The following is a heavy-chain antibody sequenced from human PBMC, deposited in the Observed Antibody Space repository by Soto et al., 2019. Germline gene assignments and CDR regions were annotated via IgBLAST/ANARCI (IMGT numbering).Heavy chain of an antibody. CDR3: ASVYYCSGGSCYSWFDP. D-gene: IGHD2-15*01. CDR2: IIPSFGTA. CDR1: GGTFSSYA. Sequence: QVQLVQSGAEVKKPGSSVKVSCKASGGTFSSYAISWVRQAPGQGLEWMGGIIPSFGTANYAQKCQGRVTITADEATSTAYMELSSLRSEDTAVYYCASVYYCSGGSCYSWFDPWGQGTLVTVS. V-gene: IGHV1-69*01. J-gene: IGHJ5*02.